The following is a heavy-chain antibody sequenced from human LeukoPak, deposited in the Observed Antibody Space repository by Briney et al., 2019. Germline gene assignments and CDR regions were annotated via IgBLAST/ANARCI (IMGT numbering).Heavy chain of an antibody. CDR1: GFTVFSNY. J-gene: IGHJ6*03. CDR3: ARERSYYYYYMDV. D-gene: IGHD3-10*01. V-gene: IGHV3-53*01. CDR2: IYSDGTT. Sequence: GGSLRLSCAASGFTVFSNYMSWVRQAPGKGLEWVSVIYSDGTTYYADSAQGRFTISRDNSKNTVYLQMKSLRAEDTAVYFCARERSYYYYYMDVWGKGTTVTVSS.